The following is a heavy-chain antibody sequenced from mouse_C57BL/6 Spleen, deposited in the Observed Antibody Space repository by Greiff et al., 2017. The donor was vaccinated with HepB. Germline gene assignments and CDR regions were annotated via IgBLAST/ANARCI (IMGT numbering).Heavy chain of an antibody. J-gene: IGHJ1*03. CDR1: GYTFTTYP. V-gene: IGHV1-47*01. CDR2: FHPYNDDT. Sequence: QVQLQQSGAELVKPGASVKMSCKASGYTFTTYPIEWMKQNHGKSLEWIGNFHPYNDDTKYNEKFKGKATLTVEKSSSTVYLELSRLTSDDSAVYSCARRADGSSYSWYFDVWGTGTTVTVSS. CDR3: ARRADGSSYSWYFDV. D-gene: IGHD1-1*01.